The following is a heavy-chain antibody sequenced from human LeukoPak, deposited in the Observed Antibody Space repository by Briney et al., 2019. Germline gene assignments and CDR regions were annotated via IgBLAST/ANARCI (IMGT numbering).Heavy chain of an antibody. CDR2: IIPIFGTA. CDR3: ARGLGGTYYGSGSYYPPEYFQH. V-gene: IGHV1-69*13. Sequence: SVKVSCKASGGTFSSYAISWVRQAPGQGLEWMGGIIPIFGTANYAQKFQGRVTITADESTSTAYMELSSLRSEDTAVYYCARGLGGTYYGSGSYYPPEYFQHWGQGTLVTVSS. J-gene: IGHJ1*01. D-gene: IGHD3-10*01. CDR1: GGTFSSYA.